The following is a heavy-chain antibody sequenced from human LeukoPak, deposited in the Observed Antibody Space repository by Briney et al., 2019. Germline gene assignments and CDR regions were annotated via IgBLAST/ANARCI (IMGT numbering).Heavy chain of an antibody. Sequence: QTGGSLRLSCAASGITFSSYGMSWVRQAPGKGLEWVSSISSTGGTTYYADSVKGRFTISRDNAKNSLYLQMNSLRAEDTAVYYCAELGITMIGGVWGKGTTVTISS. CDR1: GITFSSYG. V-gene: IGHV3-48*03. D-gene: IGHD3-10*02. CDR2: ISSTGGTT. CDR3: AELGITMIGGV. J-gene: IGHJ6*04.